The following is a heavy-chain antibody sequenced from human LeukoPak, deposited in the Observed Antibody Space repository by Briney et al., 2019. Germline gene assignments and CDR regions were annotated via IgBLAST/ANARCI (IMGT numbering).Heavy chain of an antibody. CDR3: AKDGSWDTSSSTYFDY. Sequence: PGGSLRLSCAASGFTFSNYAMNWVRQAPGKGLEWVSGISSSGGSTYYAGSVKGRFTISRDNSKNTLYLQLNSLRAEDTAAYHCAKDGSWDTSSSTYFDYWGQGTLVTVSS. CDR2: ISSSGGST. V-gene: IGHV3-23*01. D-gene: IGHD6-6*01. CDR1: GFTFSNYA. J-gene: IGHJ4*02.